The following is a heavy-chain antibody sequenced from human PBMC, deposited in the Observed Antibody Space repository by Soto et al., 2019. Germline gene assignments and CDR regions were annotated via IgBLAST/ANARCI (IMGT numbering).Heavy chain of an antibody. J-gene: IGHJ3*02. CDR2: IIPIFGTA. CDR1: GGTFSSYA. V-gene: IGHV1-69*01. Sequence: QVQLVQSGAEVKKPGSSVKVSCKASGGTFSSYAMSWVRQAPGQGLEWMGGIIPIFGTANYAQKFQGRVTITADESTSTAYMELSSLRSEDTAVYYCARHIVVVTAIRDAFDIWGQGTMVTVSS. D-gene: IGHD2-21*02. CDR3: ARHIVVVTAIRDAFDI.